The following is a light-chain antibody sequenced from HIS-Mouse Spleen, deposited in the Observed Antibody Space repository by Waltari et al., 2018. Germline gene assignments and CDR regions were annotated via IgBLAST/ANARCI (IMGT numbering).Light chain of an antibody. V-gene: IGKV2-28*01. J-gene: IGKJ2*01. CDR3: MQALQTPWT. CDR2: LGS. CDR1: QTLLHSNGYNY. Sequence: DIVMTQSPLSLPVTPGEPASISCRSSQTLLHSNGYNYLDWYLQKPGQSPQLLIYLGSNRASGVPDRFSCSGSGTDFTLKISRVEAEDVGVYYCMQALQTPWTFGQGTKLEIK.